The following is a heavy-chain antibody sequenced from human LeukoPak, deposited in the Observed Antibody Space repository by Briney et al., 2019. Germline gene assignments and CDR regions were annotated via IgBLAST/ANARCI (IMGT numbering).Heavy chain of an antibody. CDR2: IYSGGST. D-gene: IGHD2-2*03. J-gene: IGHJ4*02. V-gene: IGHV3-66*01. Sequence: PGVSLRLSCAASGFTVSSNYMSWVRQAPGKGLEWVSVIYSGGSTYYADSVKGRFTISRDNSKNTLYLQMNSLRAEDTAVYYCATDLHFGYCTATSCANYWGQGTLVTVSS. CDR1: GFTVSSNY. CDR3: ATDLHFGYCTATSCANY.